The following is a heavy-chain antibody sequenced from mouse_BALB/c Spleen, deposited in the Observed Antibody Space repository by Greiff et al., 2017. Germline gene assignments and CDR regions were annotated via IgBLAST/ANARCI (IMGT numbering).Heavy chain of an antibody. CDR2: INPSTGYT. D-gene: IGHD2-1*01. CDR3: ARSGDGNYAMDY. CDR1: GYTFTSYW. V-gene: IGHV1-7*01. Sequence: AQLQQSGADLAKPGASVKMSCKASGYTFTSYWMHWVKQRPGQGLEWIGYINPSTGYTEYNQKFKDKATLTADKSSSTAYMQLSSLTSEDSAVYYCARSGDGNYAMDYWGQGTSVTVSS. J-gene: IGHJ4*01.